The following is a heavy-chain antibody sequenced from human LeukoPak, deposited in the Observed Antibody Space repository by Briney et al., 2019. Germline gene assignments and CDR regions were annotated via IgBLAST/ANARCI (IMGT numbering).Heavy chain of an antibody. J-gene: IGHJ4*02. Sequence: SETLSLTCTVSGGSISGYYWSWIRQPPGKGLEWIGYIYYSGSTNYNPSLKSRVTISVDTSKNQFSLKLSSVTAADTAVYYCARERVALAGRTIDYWGQGTLVTVSS. D-gene: IGHD6-19*01. CDR3: ARERVALAGRTIDY. CDR2: IYYSGST. CDR1: GGSISGYY. V-gene: IGHV4-59*01.